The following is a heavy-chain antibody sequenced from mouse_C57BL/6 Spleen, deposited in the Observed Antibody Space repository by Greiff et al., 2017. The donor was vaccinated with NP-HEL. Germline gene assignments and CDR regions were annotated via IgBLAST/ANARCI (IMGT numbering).Heavy chain of an antibody. CDR1: GYTFTSYW. CDR3: ARDWGSRDWYFDV. J-gene: IGHJ1*03. Sequence: QVQLQQPGAELVRPGSSVKLSCKASGYTFTSYWMDWVKQRPGQGLEWIGNIYPSDSETHYNQKFKDKATLTVDKSSSTAYMQLSSLTSEDSAVYYCARDWGSRDWYFDVWGTGTTVTVSS. CDR2: IYPSDSET. D-gene: IGHD1-1*01. V-gene: IGHV1-61*01.